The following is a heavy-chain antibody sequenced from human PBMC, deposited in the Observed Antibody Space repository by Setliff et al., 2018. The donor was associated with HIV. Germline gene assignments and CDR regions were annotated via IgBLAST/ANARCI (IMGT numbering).Heavy chain of an antibody. V-gene: IGHV1-2*02. J-gene: IGHJ4*02. D-gene: IGHD7-27*01. CDR1: GYTFTSYD. CDR2: ISPYDLSE. CDR3: ARQFSNSFDS. Sequence: ASVKVSCKASGYTFTSYDINWVRQATGQGLEWMGWISPYDLSERTSQRFRGRVTMTRDTSINAAYLDLSGLTSDDPAVYYCARQFSNSFDSWGQGTLVTVSS.